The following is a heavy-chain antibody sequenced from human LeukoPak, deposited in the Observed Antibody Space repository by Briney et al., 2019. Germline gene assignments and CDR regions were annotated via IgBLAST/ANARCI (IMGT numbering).Heavy chain of an antibody. V-gene: IGHV4-39*01. D-gene: IGHD6-19*01. CDR3: ARQQGSSGWYTLVSSYYGMDV. CDR1: GGSISSSSYY. Sequence: PSETLSLTCTVSGGSISSSSYYWGWIRQPPGKGLEWIGSIYYSGSTYYNPSLKSRVTISVDTSKNQFSLKLSSVTAADTAVYYCARQQGSSGWYTLVSSYYGMDVWGQGTTVTVSS. CDR2: IYYSGST. J-gene: IGHJ6*02.